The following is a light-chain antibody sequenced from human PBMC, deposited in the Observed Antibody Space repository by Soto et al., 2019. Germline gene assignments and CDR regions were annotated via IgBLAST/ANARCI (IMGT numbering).Light chain of an antibody. CDR3: QEYNNWPAFKYT. CDR1: QSISIY. J-gene: IGKJ2*01. V-gene: IGKV3-15*01. Sequence: EIVRTQSPDTRSVSPGERATLSCRASQSISIYLAGYQHKPGQAPRLLIYGASIRATAITPRFSGSGSGTEFTLTISSLKSEDFAVFYWQEYNNWPAFKYTFGQGTKLEI. CDR2: GAS.